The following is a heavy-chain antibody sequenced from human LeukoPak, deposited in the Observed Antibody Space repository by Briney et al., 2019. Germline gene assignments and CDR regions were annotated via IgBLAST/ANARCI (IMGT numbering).Heavy chain of an antibody. CDR1: GFTVSSNS. D-gene: IGHD2-15*01. V-gene: IGHV3-53*01. CDR3: ARQAGEYSHPYDY. J-gene: IGHJ4*02. CDR2: IYSGGKT. Sequence: PGGSLRLSCTVPGFTVSSNSWSWVRQAPGKGLEWVSSIYSGGKTHSSDSVKGRFTISRDNYKNTLYLQMSSLRAEDTAIYCCARQAGEYSHPYDYWGQGTLVTVSS.